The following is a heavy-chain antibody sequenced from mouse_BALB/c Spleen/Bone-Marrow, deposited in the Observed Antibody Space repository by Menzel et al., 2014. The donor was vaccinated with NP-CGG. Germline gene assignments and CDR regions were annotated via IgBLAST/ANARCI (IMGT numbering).Heavy chain of an antibody. V-gene: IGHV1-54*01. Sequence: VQLQQSGAELVRPGTSVKVSCKASGYAFTDYLMEWLKRRPGQGLEWIGVINPGSGSTNYNEKFKDKATLTADKSSSTAHMQLSSLTSDDSAVYFCARYDGYFGYWGQGTILTVSS. D-gene: IGHD2-3*01. CDR3: ARYDGYFGY. J-gene: IGHJ2*01. CDR2: INPGSGST. CDR1: GYAFTDYL.